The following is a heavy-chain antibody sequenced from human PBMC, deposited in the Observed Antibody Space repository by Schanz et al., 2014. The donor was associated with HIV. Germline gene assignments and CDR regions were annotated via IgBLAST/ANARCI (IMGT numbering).Heavy chain of an antibody. CDR1: GFTFSRDW. CDR2: IKEDGSEK. D-gene: IGHD2-8*01. J-gene: IGHJ4*02. CDR3: ARDQWTYFDY. Sequence: EVQLVESGGCLVQPGGSLRLSCEASGFTFSRDWMTWVRQAPGKGLEWVANIKEDGSEKYYVGSVRGRFTISRDNTKSSLYLQMNSLRAEDTAVYYCARDQWTYFDYWGQGTLVTVSS. V-gene: IGHV3-7*01.